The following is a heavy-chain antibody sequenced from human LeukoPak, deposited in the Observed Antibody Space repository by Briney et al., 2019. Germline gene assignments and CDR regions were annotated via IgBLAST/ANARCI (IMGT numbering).Heavy chain of an antibody. V-gene: IGHV3-7*02. J-gene: IGHJ1*01. CDR2: IKHDGTEK. CDR3: AKKLSGTYEEGMQQ. Sequence: QPGGSLRLSCAASGVTFSNYWMSWVRQAPGKGLEWVANIKHDGTEKNYVDSVKGRFTISRDNTKSSLYLQMSSLRAEDTAVYYCAKKLSGTYEEGMQQWGQGTPVSVSS. D-gene: IGHD1-26*01. CDR1: GVTFSNYW.